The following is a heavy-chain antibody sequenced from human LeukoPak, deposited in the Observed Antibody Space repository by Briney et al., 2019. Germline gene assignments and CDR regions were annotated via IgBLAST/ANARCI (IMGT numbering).Heavy chain of an antibody. Sequence: GGSLRLSCAASGFTVSSKYMSWVRQAPGRGLEWVAFIRYDGSGKYYADSVKGRFTISRDNSKNMLYLQMNSLRAEDTAVYYCANRNERGFRVVTHLDDWGQGTLVTVSS. J-gene: IGHJ4*02. D-gene: IGHD3-3*01. V-gene: IGHV3-30*02. CDR3: ANRNERGFRVVTHLDD. CDR2: IRYDGSGK. CDR1: GFTVSSKY.